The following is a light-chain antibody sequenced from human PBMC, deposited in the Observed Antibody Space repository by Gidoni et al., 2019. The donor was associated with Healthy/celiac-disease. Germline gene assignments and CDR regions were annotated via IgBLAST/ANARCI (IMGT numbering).Light chain of an antibody. CDR1: QSVSSY. V-gene: IGKV3-11*01. CDR3: QQRSNWPPRLT. Sequence: EIVLTQSPATLSLSPGERATLSCRASQSVSSYLAWYQQKPGQAPSLLIYDASNRATGIPARFSGSGSGTDFTLTISSLEPEDFAVYYCQQRSNWPPRLTFGGXTKVEIK. J-gene: IGKJ4*01. CDR2: DAS.